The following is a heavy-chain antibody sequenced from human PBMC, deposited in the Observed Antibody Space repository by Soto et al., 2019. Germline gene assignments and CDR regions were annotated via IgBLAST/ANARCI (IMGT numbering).Heavy chain of an antibody. Sequence: QVQLVASGGGGVQPGRSVRLSCAASGFTFSSYGMHLVRQAPGKGLEWVAVISYDGSNQYYADSVKGRFTISRDNYKNTVYLQMYSLRAEDTAVYYFAKGHYDILTGVSDAFDIWGQGTIVTVSS. J-gene: IGHJ3*02. V-gene: IGHV3-30*18. D-gene: IGHD3-9*01. CDR1: GFTFSSYG. CDR2: ISYDGSNQ. CDR3: AKGHYDILTGVSDAFDI.